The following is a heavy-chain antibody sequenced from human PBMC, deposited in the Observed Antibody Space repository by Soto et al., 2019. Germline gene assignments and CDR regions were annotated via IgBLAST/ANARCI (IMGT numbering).Heavy chain of an antibody. V-gene: IGHV1-69*02. D-gene: IGHD3-9*01. Sequence: QVQLVQSGAEVKKPGSSVKVSCKASGGTFSSYTISWVRQAPGQGLEWMGRIIPILGIANYAQKFQGRVTITADKSTSTAYMELSSLRSEDTAVYYCASHRFDILTGYYSKYYYYMDVWGKGTTVTVSS. CDR2: IIPILGIA. CDR3: ASHRFDILTGYYSKYYYYMDV. CDR1: GGTFSSYT. J-gene: IGHJ6*03.